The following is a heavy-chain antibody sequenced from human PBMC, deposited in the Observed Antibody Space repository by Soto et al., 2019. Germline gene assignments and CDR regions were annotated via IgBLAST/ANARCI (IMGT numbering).Heavy chain of an antibody. J-gene: IGHJ6*04. CDR1: GYTFTSYY. D-gene: IGHD3-3*01. Sequence: ASVKVSCKASGYTFTSYYMHWVRQAPGQGLEWMGIINPSGGSTSYAQKFQGRVTMTRDTSTSTVYMELSSLRSEDTAVYYCARVGIDFWSGYYTVPSSGMDVWGKGTTVTVSS. CDR2: INPSGGST. CDR3: ARVGIDFWSGYYTVPSSGMDV. V-gene: IGHV1-46*01.